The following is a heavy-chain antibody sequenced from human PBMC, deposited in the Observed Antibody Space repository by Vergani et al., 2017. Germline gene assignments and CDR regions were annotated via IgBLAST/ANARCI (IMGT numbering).Heavy chain of an antibody. CDR1: GFTFSSYG. CDR2: ISYDGSNK. J-gene: IGHJ6*02. CDR3: AIIKGMDV. V-gene: IGHV3-30*03. Sequence: QVQLVESGGGVVQPGRSLRLSCAASGFTFSSYGMHWVRQAPGKGLEWVAVISYDGSNKYYADSVEGRFTISRDNSKNTLYLQMNSLRAEDTAVYYCAIIKGMDVWGQGTTVTVSS.